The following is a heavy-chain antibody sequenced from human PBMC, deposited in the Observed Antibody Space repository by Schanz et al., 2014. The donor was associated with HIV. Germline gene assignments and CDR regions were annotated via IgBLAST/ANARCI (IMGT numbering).Heavy chain of an antibody. CDR2: IYHSGST. CDR1: GYSISRCGYY. Sequence: QVHLQESGPGLVKPSQTLSLTCSVSGYSISRCGYYWSWIRQHPGKGLEWIGYIYHSGSTYYNPSLKTRVTISVDTSKNQFSLKLRSVTAADTAVYYCAREGMEQMVNILDVWGQGTRVNVSS. CDR3: AREGMEQMVNILDV. J-gene: IGHJ6*02. D-gene: IGHD6-13*01. V-gene: IGHV4-31*02.